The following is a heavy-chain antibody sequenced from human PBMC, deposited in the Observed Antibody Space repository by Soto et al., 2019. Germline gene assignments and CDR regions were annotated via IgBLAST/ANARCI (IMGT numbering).Heavy chain of an antibody. V-gene: IGHV1-3*01. CDR2: INSGNGNT. Sequence: QVQLVQSGAEVKKPGASVKVSCKASGYTFTSYAMHWVRPAPGQRLEWMGWINSGNGNTKYSQKFQGRVTITRDTSASTAYMKLSSLRSEDTAVYYCARHTRLAGDYWGQGTLVTVSS. CDR1: GYTFTSYA. D-gene: IGHD4-17*01. J-gene: IGHJ4*02. CDR3: ARHTRLAGDY.